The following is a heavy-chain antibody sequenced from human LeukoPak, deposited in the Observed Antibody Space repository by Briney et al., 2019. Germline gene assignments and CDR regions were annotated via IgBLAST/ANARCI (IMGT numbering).Heavy chain of an antibody. V-gene: IGHV1-2*02. Sequence: ASVKVSCKASGYTFTGYYMHWVRQAPGQGLEWMGWINPNSGGTNYAQKFQGRVTMTRDTSISTAYMELSRLRSDDTAVYYCARVNTPYSGYGSLDYWGQGTLVTASS. CDR2: INPNSGGT. CDR1: GYTFTGYY. J-gene: IGHJ4*02. CDR3: ARVNTPYSGYGSLDY. D-gene: IGHD5-12*01.